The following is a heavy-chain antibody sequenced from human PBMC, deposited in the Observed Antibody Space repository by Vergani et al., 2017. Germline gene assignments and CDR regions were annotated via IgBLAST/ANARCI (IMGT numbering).Heavy chain of an antibody. CDR2: IRNKAYGGTT. CDR3: TTPTKWELRYYFDY. V-gene: IGHV3-49*04. J-gene: IGHJ4*02. CDR1: GFTFSSYA. Sequence: EVQLLESGGNLIQPGGSLRLSCGASGFTFSSYAMTWVRQAPGKGLEWVAFIRNKAYGGTTEYAASVKGRFTISRDDSKRLAYLQLSGLKTEDTAVYYCTTPTKWELRYYFDYWGQGTLVTVSS. D-gene: IGHD3-9*01.